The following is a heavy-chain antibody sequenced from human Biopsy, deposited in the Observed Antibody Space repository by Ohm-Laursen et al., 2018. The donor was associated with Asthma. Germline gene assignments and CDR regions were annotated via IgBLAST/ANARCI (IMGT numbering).Heavy chain of an antibody. Sequence: TLSLTCTVSGGSVSSGSYYWSWVRQPPGKGLAWVSYISYSGSTDYNPSHKSRLTISMDTSKNQFSLKLSSVTAADTAVYYCARVPTTLRYFDLWGRGTLVTVSS. D-gene: IGHD2-15*01. CDR1: GGSVSSGSYY. CDR3: ARVPTTLRYFDL. J-gene: IGHJ2*01. CDR2: ISYSGST. V-gene: IGHV4-61*01.